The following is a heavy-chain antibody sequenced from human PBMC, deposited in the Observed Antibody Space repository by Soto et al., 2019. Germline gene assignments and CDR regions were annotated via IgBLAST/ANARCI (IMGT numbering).Heavy chain of an antibody. D-gene: IGHD3-3*01. CDR1: GDSVSSNSAA. CDR2: TYYRSKWYN. V-gene: IGHV6-1*01. Sequence: PSQTLSLTCVISGDSVSSNSAAWNWIRQSPSRGLEWLGRTYYRSKWYNDYAVSVKSRITINPDTSKNQFSLQLNSVTPEDTAVYYCARDLGLGIWSGYYRMYYFDYWGQGTLVTVSS. CDR3: ARDLGLGIWSGYYRMYYFDY. J-gene: IGHJ4*02.